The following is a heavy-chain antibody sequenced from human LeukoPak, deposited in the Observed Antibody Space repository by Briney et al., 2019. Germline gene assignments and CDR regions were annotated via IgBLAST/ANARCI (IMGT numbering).Heavy chain of an antibody. V-gene: IGHV4-31*03. Sequence: SQTLSLTCTVSGGSISSGGYYWSWIRQHPGKGLEWIGYTYYSGSTYYNPSLKSRVTISVDTSKNQFSLKLSSATAADTAVYYCARDMGLYFYDSSGPDAFDIWGQGTMVTVSS. J-gene: IGHJ3*02. CDR1: GGSISSGGYY. CDR2: TYYSGST. CDR3: ARDMGLYFYDSSGPDAFDI. D-gene: IGHD3-22*01.